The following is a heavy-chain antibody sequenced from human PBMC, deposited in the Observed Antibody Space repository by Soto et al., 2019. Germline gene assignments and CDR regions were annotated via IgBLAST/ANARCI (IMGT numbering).Heavy chain of an antibody. CDR2: ISYDGSNK. D-gene: IGHD3-3*01. CDR1: GFTFSSYG. J-gene: IGHJ6*02. V-gene: IGHV3-30*18. CDR3: AKDLKTAYYDFWSGSYYYGMDV. Sequence: QVQLVEAGGGVVQPGRSLRLSCAASGFTFSSYGMHWVRQAPGKGLEWVAVISYDGSNKYYADSVKGRFTISRDNSKNTLHLQMNSLRADDTAVYYCAKDLKTAYYDFWSGSYYYGMDVWGQGTTVTVSS.